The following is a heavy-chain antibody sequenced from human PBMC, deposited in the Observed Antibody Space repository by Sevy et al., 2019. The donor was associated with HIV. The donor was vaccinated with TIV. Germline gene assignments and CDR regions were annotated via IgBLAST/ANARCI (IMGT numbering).Heavy chain of an antibody. D-gene: IGHD3-3*01. V-gene: IGHV5-51*01. CDR2: IYAGDSDT. J-gene: IGHJ6*02. CDR3: ARSRGDFLPPYYFQYYGMDV. CDR1: GLTFTDYW. Sequence: GESLKISCKTSGLTFTDYWIGWVRQMPGKGLEWMGIIYAGDSDTRYSPSFRGQVTISADKSTSTAYLQWSSLKASDTAMYYCARSRGDFLPPYYFQYYGMDVWGQGTTVTVSS.